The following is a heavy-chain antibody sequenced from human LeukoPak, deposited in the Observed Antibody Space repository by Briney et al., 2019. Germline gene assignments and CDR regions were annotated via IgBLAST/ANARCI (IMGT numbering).Heavy chain of an antibody. Sequence: YMTWFRKPPGKGLEWIGRIYYSGSTYYNPSLKSRVTISVDTSKNQFSLKLSSVTAADTAVYYCARGAITMVRGVIAPFDYWGQGTLVTVSS. CDR1: Y. V-gene: IGHV4-39*01. CDR2: IYYSGST. D-gene: IGHD3-10*01. CDR3: ARGAITMVRGVIAPFDY. J-gene: IGHJ4*02.